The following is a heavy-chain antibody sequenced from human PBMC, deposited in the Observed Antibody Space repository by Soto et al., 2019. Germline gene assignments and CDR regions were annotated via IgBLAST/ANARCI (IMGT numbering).Heavy chain of an antibody. CDR2: IIPIFGTA. CDR3: ASLGSVTTGY. Sequence: VASVKVSCKASGGTFSSYAISWVRQAPGQGLEWMGGIIPIFGTANYAQKFQGRVTITADESTSTAYMELSSLRSEDTAVYYCASLGSVTTGYWGQGTLVTVSS. CDR1: GGTFSSYA. V-gene: IGHV1-69*13. D-gene: IGHD4-17*01. J-gene: IGHJ4*02.